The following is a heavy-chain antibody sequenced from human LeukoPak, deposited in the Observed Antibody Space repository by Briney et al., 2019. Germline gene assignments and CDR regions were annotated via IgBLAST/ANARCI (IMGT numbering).Heavy chain of an antibody. CDR3: ARGGRYNILTGFRRDRHDAFDI. CDR1: GFTFSTYA. D-gene: IGHD3-9*01. V-gene: IGHV3-30*04. J-gene: IGHJ3*02. Sequence: GGSLRLSCAASGFTFSTYAIHWVRQAPGKGLEWVALISSDGKNKHYADSVKDRLTISRDNSKNTLYLQMNSLRAEDTAVYYCARGGRYNILTGFRRDRHDAFDIWGQGTLVTVSS. CDR2: ISSDGKNK.